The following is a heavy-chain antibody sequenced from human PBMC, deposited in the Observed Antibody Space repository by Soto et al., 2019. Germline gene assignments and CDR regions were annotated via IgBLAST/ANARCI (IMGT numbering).Heavy chain of an antibody. CDR2: IYHSGST. CDR1: GGSISSGGYS. V-gene: IGHV4-30-2*01. CDR3: ARGQVVAAQH. D-gene: IGHD2-15*01. Sequence: QLQLQESGSGLVKPSQTLSLTCAVSGGSISSGGYSWSWIRQPPGKGLEWIGYIYHSGSTYYNPALXGXAXIXXARSKHQFPLKLSSVTAADTAVYYCARGQVVAAQHWGQGTLVTVSS. J-gene: IGHJ4*02.